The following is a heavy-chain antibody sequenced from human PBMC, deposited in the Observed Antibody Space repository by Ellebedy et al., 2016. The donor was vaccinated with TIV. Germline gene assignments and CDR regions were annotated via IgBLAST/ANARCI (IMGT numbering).Heavy chain of an antibody. CDR3: ARHPAGYSYGDFDY. CDR1: GGSISNYY. Sequence: SETLSLTCTVSGGSISNYYWSWIRQPPGKGLEWIGYIYYSGGTNYNPSLKSRVTISVDTSKNQFSLKLSSVTAADTAVYYCARHPAGYSYGDFDYWGQGTLVTVSS. J-gene: IGHJ4*02. D-gene: IGHD5-18*01. V-gene: IGHV4-59*08. CDR2: IYYSGGT.